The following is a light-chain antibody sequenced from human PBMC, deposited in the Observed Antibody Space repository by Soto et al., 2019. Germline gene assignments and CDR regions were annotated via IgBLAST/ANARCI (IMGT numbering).Light chain of an antibody. CDR1: SSDIGAYDY. J-gene: IGLJ2*01. Sequence: QSALTQPASVSGSPGQSITISCTGTSSDIGAYDYVSWFQQHPGKAPKLMVYDVTYRPSGVSDRFSGSKSGNTASLTISGLHTEDEADNHCSSYTSSSTLVFGGGTQLTVL. CDR2: DVT. CDR3: SSYTSSSTLV. V-gene: IGLV2-14*01.